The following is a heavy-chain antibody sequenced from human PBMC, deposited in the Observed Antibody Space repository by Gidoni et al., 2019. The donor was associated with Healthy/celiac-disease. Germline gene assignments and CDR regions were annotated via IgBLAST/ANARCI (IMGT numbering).Heavy chain of an antibody. J-gene: IGHJ4*02. CDR3: AKFTGAYYFDY. CDR1: GFTFDDYA. V-gene: IGHV3-9*01. CDR2: ISWNSGSI. D-gene: IGHD3-10*01. Sequence: EVQLVESGGGLVQPGRSLRLSCAASGFTFDDYAMHWVRQAPGKGLEWVSGISWNSGSIGYADSVKGRFTISRDNAKNSLYLQMNSLRAEDTALYYCAKFTGAYYFDYWGQGTLVTVSS.